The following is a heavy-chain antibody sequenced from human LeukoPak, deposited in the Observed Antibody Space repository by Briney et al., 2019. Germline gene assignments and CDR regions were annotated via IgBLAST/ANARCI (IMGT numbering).Heavy chain of an antibody. J-gene: IGHJ5*02. Sequence: PSETLSLTCTVSGSSISSYYWSWIRQPPGKGLEWIGYIYYSGSTNYNPSLKSRVTISVDTSKNQFSLKLSSVTAADTAVYYCARVDVVVNWFDPWGQGTLVTVSS. CDR1: GSSISSYY. D-gene: IGHD2-21*01. CDR3: ARVDVVVNWFDP. CDR2: IYYSGST. V-gene: IGHV4-59*01.